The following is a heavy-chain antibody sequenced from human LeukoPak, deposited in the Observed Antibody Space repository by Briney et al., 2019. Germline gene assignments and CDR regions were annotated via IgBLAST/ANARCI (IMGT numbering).Heavy chain of an antibody. CDR3: ARASFASGSYYFDL. D-gene: IGHD3-10*01. V-gene: IGHV4-34*01. CDR1: GGSFSGYY. J-gene: IGHJ4*02. CDR2: INHSGST. Sequence: SETLSLTCAVYGGSFSGYYWSWIRQPPGKGLEWIGEINHSGSTNYNPSLKSRVTISVDTSKSQFYLTLTSVTAADTAVYFCARASFASGSYYFDLWGQGTLITVSS.